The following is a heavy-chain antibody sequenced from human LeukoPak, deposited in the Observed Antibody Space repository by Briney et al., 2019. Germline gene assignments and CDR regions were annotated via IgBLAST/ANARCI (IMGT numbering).Heavy chain of an antibody. CDR3: ARVEMATIFLNYFDY. CDR1: GFTFSSYW. V-gene: IGHV3-7*01. D-gene: IGHD5-24*01. J-gene: IGHJ4*02. CDR2: IKQDGSEK. Sequence: QSGGSLRLSCAASGFTFSSYWMSWVRQAPGKGLEWVANIKQDGSEKYYVDSVKGRFTISRDNAKNSLYLQMNSLRAEDTAVYYCARVEMATIFLNYFDYWGQGTLVTVSS.